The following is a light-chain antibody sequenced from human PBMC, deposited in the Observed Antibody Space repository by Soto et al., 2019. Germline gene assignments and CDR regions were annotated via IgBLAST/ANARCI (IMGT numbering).Light chain of an antibody. CDR3: QQYKNWPQT. CDR1: QSVSRSY. Sequence: IVLTQSPGPLSLSPGERATLSCRASQSVSRSYVAWYQKKPGQAPRLRSYGASRRATGIPDRCSGRGYGTDCTLTIRRLEPEDFAEYHCQQYKNWPQTFGQGTKVDIK. CDR2: GAS. V-gene: IGKV3-20*01. J-gene: IGKJ1*01.